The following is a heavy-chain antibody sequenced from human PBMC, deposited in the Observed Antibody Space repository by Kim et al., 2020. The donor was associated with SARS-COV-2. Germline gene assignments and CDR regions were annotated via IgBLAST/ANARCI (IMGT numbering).Heavy chain of an antibody. D-gene: IGHD4-17*01. Sequence: LKRRVTISVDTSKNQFSLKLSSVTAADTAVYYCARQAPPYGDYLPNWFDPWGQGTLVTVSS. V-gene: IGHV4-39*01. J-gene: IGHJ5*02. CDR3: ARQAPPYGDYLPNWFDP.